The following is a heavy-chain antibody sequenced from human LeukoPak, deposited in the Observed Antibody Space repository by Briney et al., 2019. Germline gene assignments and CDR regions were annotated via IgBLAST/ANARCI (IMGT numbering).Heavy chain of an antibody. CDR3: AREDSSYDY. J-gene: IGHJ4*02. CDR2: IHHTGST. CDR1: GGSISSSGYS. D-gene: IGHD5-18*01. Sequence: PSQTLSLTCAVSGGSISSSGYSWRWIRQPPGKGLEWIGYIHHTGSTYYNPSLKSRVTISVDTSKNQFSLKLSSVTAADTAVYYCAREDSSYDYWGQGTLVTVSS. V-gene: IGHV4-30-2*01.